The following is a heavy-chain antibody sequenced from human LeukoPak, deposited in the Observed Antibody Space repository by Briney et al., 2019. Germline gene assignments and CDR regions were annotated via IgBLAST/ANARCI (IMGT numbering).Heavy chain of an antibody. CDR1: GYTFTSYA. V-gene: IGHV1-18*01. Sequence: GASVKVSCKTSGYTFTSYAISWVRQAPGQGLEWMGWIITYNGNTYYSQKLQGRVTMTTDTSTSTAYMELRSLRSDDTAVYYCARDGQYQLLGGYYYYGMDVWGQGTTVTVSS. CDR2: IITYNGNT. CDR3: ARDGQYQLLGGYYYYGMDV. D-gene: IGHD2-2*01. J-gene: IGHJ6*02.